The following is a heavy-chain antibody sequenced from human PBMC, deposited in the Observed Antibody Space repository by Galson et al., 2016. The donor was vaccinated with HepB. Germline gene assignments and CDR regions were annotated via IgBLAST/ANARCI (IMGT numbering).Heavy chain of an antibody. Sequence: SLRLSCAASGFTFSDYAMHWVRQASGKGLEWVGRIRSKANSYATAYGASVKGRFTISRDDSKNTAYLQMNSLKMEDTAVYYCSGSRVDTDRGDYWGQGTQVTVSS. J-gene: IGHJ4*02. CDR2: IRSKANSYAT. D-gene: IGHD5-18*01. CDR3: SGSRVDTDRGDY. CDR1: GFTFSDYA. V-gene: IGHV3-73*01.